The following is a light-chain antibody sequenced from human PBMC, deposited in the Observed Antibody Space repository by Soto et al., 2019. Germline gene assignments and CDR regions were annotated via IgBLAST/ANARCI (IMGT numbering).Light chain of an antibody. V-gene: IGKV4-1*01. CDR1: QSVLYHSNNKNY. CDR2: WAS. Sequence: DIVMTQSPDSLAVSLGERATIHCKSSQSVLYHSNNKNYLGWYQQKPGHPPKVLIYWASTRESGVPDRFSGSGSGTDFTLTISSLQAEDVAVYYCQQYRDTPYTFGQGTKLEIK. CDR3: QQYRDTPYT. J-gene: IGKJ2*01.